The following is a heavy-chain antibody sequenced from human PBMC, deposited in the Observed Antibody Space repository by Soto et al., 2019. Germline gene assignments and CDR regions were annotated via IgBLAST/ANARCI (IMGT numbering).Heavy chain of an antibody. CDR3: ARWISDSSGYCQTYAFDI. Sequence: PSETLSLSCGVSGGSISGSGYSWNWIRQPPGTGLEWIGYIYHGGSTYYNPSLESRVTISVDRSKTQFSLKLSSVTAADTAVYYCARWISDSSGYCQTYAFDIWGQGTMVT. J-gene: IGHJ3*02. D-gene: IGHD3-22*01. CDR2: IYHGGST. CDR1: GGSISGSGYS. V-gene: IGHV4-30-2*01.